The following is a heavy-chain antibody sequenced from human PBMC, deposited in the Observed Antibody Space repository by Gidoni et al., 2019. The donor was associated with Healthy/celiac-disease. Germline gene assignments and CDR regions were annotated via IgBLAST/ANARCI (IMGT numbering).Heavy chain of an antibody. V-gene: IGHV3-7*03. CDR2: INHAESEK. Sequence: EVQMVESGGGLVQPGGSLRRSRAASGVTASSCWMSWVRRAPGKGLGWVANINHAESEKYYVDSVKVRFTISRDTAKNSLCLQMNSLRAEDTAVYYCARALLAVLVPFDYWGQGTLVTVSS. D-gene: IGHD6-13*01. CDR1: GVTASSCW. CDR3: ARALLAVLVPFDY. J-gene: IGHJ4*02.